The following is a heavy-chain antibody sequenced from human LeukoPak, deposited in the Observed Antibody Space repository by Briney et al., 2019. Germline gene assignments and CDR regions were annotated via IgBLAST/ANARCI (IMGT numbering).Heavy chain of an antibody. Sequence: GSLRLSCAASGFTFSTYWMAWVRQAPGKGLEWVANIKQDGSDKYYVGSVKGRFTISRDTAKNSLYLQMNSLRAEDTAVYYCARDGGATNFDYRGQGTLVTVSS. D-gene: IGHD1-26*01. J-gene: IGHJ4*02. V-gene: IGHV3-7*01. CDR3: ARDGGATNFDY. CDR1: GFTFSTYW. CDR2: IKQDGSDK.